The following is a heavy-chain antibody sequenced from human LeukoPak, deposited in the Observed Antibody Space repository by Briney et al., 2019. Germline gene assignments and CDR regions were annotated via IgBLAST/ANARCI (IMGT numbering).Heavy chain of an antibody. CDR2: ISYDGSNK. CDR3: AKVGTLAVTTEPYFDY. CDR1: GFTFSSYG. J-gene: IGHJ4*02. Sequence: GRSLRLSCAASGFTFSSYGMHWVRQAPGKGLEWVAVISYDGSNKYYADSVKGRFTISRDNSKNTLFLQMNSLRAEDTAVYYCAKVGTLAVTTEPYFDYWGQGTLVTVSS. V-gene: IGHV3-30*18. D-gene: IGHD4-17*01.